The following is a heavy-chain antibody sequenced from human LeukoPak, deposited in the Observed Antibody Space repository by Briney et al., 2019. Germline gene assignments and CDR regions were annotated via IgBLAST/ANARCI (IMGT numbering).Heavy chain of an antibody. V-gene: IGHV3-7*03. CDR1: GFTFSNYW. D-gene: IGHD1-26*01. J-gene: IGHJ4*02. CDR2: TKQDGSEK. CDR3: ARLRGSYSMDY. Sequence: PGGSLRLSCAASGFTFSNYWMSWVRQAPGKGLEWVAKTKQDGSEKYYVDSVKGRFTISRDNAKNSLYLQMNSLRAGDEAVYYCARLRGSYSMDYWGQGTLVTVSS.